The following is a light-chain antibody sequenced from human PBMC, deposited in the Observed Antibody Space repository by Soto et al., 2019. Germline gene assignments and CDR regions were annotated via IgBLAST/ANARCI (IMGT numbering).Light chain of an antibody. V-gene: IGKV3-15*01. CDR2: AAS. CDR1: QSVRTN. J-gene: IGKJ4*01. Sequence: EVVVTQSPATLSVSLGGRATLSCXASQSVRTNLAWYQQKPGQAPRLLIYAASARATGIPARFSGSGSGTEFTLTITSLQSEDFAVYYCQQYNNWPPLTFGGGTKVEIK. CDR3: QQYNNWPPLT.